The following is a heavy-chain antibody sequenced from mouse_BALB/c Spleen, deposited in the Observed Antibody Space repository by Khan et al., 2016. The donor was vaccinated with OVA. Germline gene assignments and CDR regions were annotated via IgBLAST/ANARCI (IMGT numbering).Heavy chain of an antibody. J-gene: IGHJ3*01. CDR3: VRSPGSNRY. Sequence: VQLKQSGAELVKPGASVKLSCTASGFNIKDTYMHWVKQRPEQGLEWIGRIDPANGNSEYDPKFQVKATITAGTSSNTAYFQLSSLTSEDTAVYYCVRSPGSNRYWGQGTLVTDSA. V-gene: IGHV14-3*02. CDR1: GFNIKDTY. D-gene: IGHD1-1*01. CDR2: IDPANGNS.